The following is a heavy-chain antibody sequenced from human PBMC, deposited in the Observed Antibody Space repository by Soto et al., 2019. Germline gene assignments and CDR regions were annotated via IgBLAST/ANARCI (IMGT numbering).Heavy chain of an antibody. J-gene: IGHJ4*02. V-gene: IGHV4-30-4*08. CDR1: GGSISSSSYY. CDR2: IYYSGST. Sequence: PSETLSLTCTVSGGSISSSSYYWGWIRQPPGKGLEWIGYIYYSGSTYYNPALKSRVTISVDTSKNQFSLKLSSVTAADTAVYYCARGELLWFGESQHLDYWGQGTLVTVSS. D-gene: IGHD3-10*01. CDR3: ARGELLWFGESQHLDY.